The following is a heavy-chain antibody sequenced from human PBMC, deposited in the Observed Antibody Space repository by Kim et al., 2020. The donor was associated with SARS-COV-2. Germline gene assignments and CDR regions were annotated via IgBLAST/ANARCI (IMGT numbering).Heavy chain of an antibody. CDR3: AKYNWNYSYYYYGMDV. D-gene: IGHD1-7*01. Sequence: SVKGRFTISRDNSKTTLYLQMNSLRAEDTAVYYCAKYNWNYSYYYYGMDVWGQGTTVTVSS. V-gene: IGHV3-23*01. J-gene: IGHJ6*02.